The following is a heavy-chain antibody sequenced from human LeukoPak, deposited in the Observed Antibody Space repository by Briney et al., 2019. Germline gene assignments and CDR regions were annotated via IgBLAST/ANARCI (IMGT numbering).Heavy chain of an antibody. CDR1: GFTFSDYG. CDR3: AKTRGGNHRYPFDL. D-gene: IGHD3-16*02. Sequence: GGSLRLSCAVSGFTFSDYGMHWVRQAPGKGLEWVAVISFDGSNKYYADSVKGRFTISRDNSENTLYLQMSSLRAEDTAVYYCAKTRGGNHRYPFDLRGQGTLVTVSS. CDR2: ISFDGSNK. V-gene: IGHV3-30*18. J-gene: IGHJ4*02.